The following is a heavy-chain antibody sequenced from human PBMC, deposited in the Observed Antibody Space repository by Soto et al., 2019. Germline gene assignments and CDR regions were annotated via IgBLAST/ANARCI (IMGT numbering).Heavy chain of an antibody. CDR1: GFTFDDYT. D-gene: IGHD3-22*01. CDR3: AKDSRPRLGFDSSGYD. V-gene: IGHV3-43*01. Sequence: GGSLRLSCAASGFTFDDYTMHWVRQAPGKGLEWVSLISWDGGSTYYADSVKGRFTISRDNSKNSLYLQMNSLRTEDTALYYCAKDSRPRLGFDSSGYDWGQGTLVTVSS. J-gene: IGHJ1*01. CDR2: ISWDGGST.